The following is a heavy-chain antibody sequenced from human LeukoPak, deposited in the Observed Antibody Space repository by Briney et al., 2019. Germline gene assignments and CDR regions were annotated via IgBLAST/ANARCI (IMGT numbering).Heavy chain of an antibody. CDR2: ISGGGENT. V-gene: IGHV3-23*01. J-gene: IGHJ4*02. CDR3: ARDYADYVGYFFFDY. D-gene: IGHD4-17*01. Sequence: GGSLRLSCAASGFTFNNYAMSWVRQAPGKGLEWVSYISGGGENTYYADSAKGRFTISRDNSQNTLYLQMNSLRAEDTAVYYCARDYADYVGYFFFDYWGQGTLVTVSS. CDR1: GFTFNNYA.